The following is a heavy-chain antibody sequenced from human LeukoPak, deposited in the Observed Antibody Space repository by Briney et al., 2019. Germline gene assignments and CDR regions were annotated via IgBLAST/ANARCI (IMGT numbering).Heavy chain of an antibody. D-gene: IGHD6-19*01. CDR3: AREVSGWTSDY. CDR1: GFTFSSYG. J-gene: IGHJ4*02. CDR2: IWYDGSNK. Sequence: PGGSLRLSCAASGFTFSSYGMHWVRQAPGKGLEWVAVIWYDGSNKYYADSVKGRFTISRDNSKNTLYLQMNSLRAEDTAVYYCAREVSGWTSDYWGQGTLVTVSS. V-gene: IGHV3-33*01.